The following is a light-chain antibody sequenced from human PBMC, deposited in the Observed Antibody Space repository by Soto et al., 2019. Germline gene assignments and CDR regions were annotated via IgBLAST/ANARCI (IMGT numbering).Light chain of an antibody. Sequence: AIRMTQSPSSLSASTGDRVTITCRASQGISSYLAWYQQKPGKAPKLLIYAAYNLQSGVPSRFSGSGSGTDFTLTISCLQSEDFATYYCQQYYSYPRTFGQVTKVEIK. CDR2: AAY. J-gene: IGKJ1*01. CDR3: QQYYSYPRT. V-gene: IGKV1-8*01. CDR1: QGISSY.